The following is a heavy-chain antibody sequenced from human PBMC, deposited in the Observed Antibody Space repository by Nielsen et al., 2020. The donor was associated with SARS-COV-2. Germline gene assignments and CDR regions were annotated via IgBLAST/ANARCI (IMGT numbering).Heavy chain of an antibody. CDR2: IYYSGST. Sequence: WIRQPPGKGLEWIGYIYYSGSTNYNPSLKSRVTISVDTSKNQFSLKLSSVTAADTAVYYCARQHSLIQWLANWFDPWGQGTLVTVSS. J-gene: IGHJ5*02. V-gene: IGHV4-61*07. CDR3: ARQHSLIQWLANWFDP. D-gene: IGHD6-19*01.